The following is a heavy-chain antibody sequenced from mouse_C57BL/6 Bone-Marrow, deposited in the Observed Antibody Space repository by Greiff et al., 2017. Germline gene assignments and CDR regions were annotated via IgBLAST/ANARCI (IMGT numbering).Heavy chain of an antibody. CDR3: ARDYDYVYYAMDY. CDR1: GFTFSSYA. CDR2: ISDGGSYT. Sequence: EVQVVESGGGLVKPGGSLTLSCAASGFTFSSYAMSWVRQTPEKRLEWVATISDGGSYTYYPDNVKGRFTISRDNAKNNLYLQMSHLKSEDTAMYYCARDYDYVYYAMDYWGQGTSVTVSS. D-gene: IGHD2-4*01. J-gene: IGHJ4*01. V-gene: IGHV5-4*01.